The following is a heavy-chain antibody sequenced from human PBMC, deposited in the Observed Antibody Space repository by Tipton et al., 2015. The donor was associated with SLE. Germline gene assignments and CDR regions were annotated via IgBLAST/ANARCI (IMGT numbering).Heavy chain of an antibody. CDR3: ARALIVGAPTGYYYYGMDV. D-gene: IGHD1-26*01. CDR1: GGSISSSSYY. Sequence: TLSLTCTVSGGSISSSSYYWGWIRQPPGKGLEWIGSIYYSGTTYYNPSLKSRVTISVDTSKNQFSLKLSSVTAADTAVYYCARALIVGAPTGYYYYGMDVWGQGTTVTVSS. J-gene: IGHJ6*02. V-gene: IGHV4-39*07. CDR2: IYYSGTT.